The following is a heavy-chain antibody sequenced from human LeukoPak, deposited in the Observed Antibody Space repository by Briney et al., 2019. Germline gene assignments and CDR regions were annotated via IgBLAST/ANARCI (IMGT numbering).Heavy chain of an antibody. CDR2: ISPNNGNT. CDR3: ARLYTNYFDS. CDR1: GYTFISYG. Sequence: ASVKVSCKASGYTFISYGISWVRQAPGQGLECMGRISPNNGNTNDSQKFEGRVTMTTDTSTSTAYMELRSLRSDDTAMYYCARLYTNYFDSWGQGTLVTVSS. J-gene: IGHJ4*02. V-gene: IGHV1-18*04. D-gene: IGHD2-2*02.